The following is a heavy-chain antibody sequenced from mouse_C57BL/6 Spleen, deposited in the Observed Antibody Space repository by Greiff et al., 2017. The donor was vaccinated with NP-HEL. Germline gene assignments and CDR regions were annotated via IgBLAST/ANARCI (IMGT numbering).Heavy chain of an antibody. CDR1: GYTFTSYW. V-gene: IGHV1S81*02. J-gene: IGHJ2*01. D-gene: IGHD1-1*01. CDR3: ARIKKIVAPYFDY. CDR2: TNPTNGRT. Sequence: VQLQQSGAELVKAGASVKMSCKASGYTFTSYWMHWVKQRLGQGLEWFAETNPTNGRTYYNEKFKSKATLTVDKSSSTAYMLLSGTTFEDSAVYYCARIKKIVAPYFDYWGQGTTLTVSS.